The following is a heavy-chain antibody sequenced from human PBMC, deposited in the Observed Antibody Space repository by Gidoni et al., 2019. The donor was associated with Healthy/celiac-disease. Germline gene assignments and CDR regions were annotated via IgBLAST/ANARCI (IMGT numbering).Heavy chain of an antibody. V-gene: IGHV3-23*01. CDR3: AKGTIGQLPSGSYSWYYYGMDV. Sequence: EVQLLESGGGLVQPGGSLRLSCAASGFTFSSYAMRWVRQAPGKGLGWVSAIGGSGGSTYYADSVKGRFTISRDNSKNTLYLQMNSLRAEDTAVYYCAKGTIGQLPSGSYSWYYYGMDVWGQGTTVTVSS. D-gene: IGHD1-26*01. CDR2: IGGSGGST. CDR1: GFTFSSYA. J-gene: IGHJ6*02.